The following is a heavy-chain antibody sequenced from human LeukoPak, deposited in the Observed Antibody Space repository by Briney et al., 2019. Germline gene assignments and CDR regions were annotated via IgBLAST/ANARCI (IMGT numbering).Heavy chain of an antibody. CDR2: INHSGST. D-gene: IGHD1-26*01. Sequence: SETLSLTCAVYGGSFSGYYWSWIRQPPGKGLEWIGEINHSGSTNYNPSLKSRVTISVDASKNQFSLKLSSVTAADTAVYYCARGLGGSYYFQHWGQGTLVTVSS. CDR3: ARGLGGSYYFQH. CDR1: GGSFSGYY. J-gene: IGHJ1*01. V-gene: IGHV4-34*01.